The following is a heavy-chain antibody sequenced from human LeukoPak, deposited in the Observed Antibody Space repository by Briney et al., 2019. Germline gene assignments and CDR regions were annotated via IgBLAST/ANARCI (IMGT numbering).Heavy chain of an antibody. V-gene: IGHV1-69*04. Sequence: SVKVSCKASGGTFSSYAISWVRQAPGQGLEWMGRIIPILGIANYAQKFQGRVTITADKSTSTAYMELSSLRSEDTAVYYCASLYCSGGSCYSGSHYFDYWGQGTLVTVSS. CDR2: IIPILGIA. CDR1: GGTFSSYA. J-gene: IGHJ4*02. D-gene: IGHD2-15*01. CDR3: ASLYCSGGSCYSGSHYFDY.